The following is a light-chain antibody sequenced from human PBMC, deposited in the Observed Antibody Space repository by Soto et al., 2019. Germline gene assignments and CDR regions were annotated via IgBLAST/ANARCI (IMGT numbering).Light chain of an antibody. Sequence: QSVLTQPPSVSGAPGQRVTISCTGSSSNIGARYGVHWYQQLPGTAPKLLIYGNSNLPSGVPDRFSGSKSGTSASLAITGLQAEDEADYYCQSYDSSLRGWLFGGGTKLTVL. CDR2: GNS. V-gene: IGLV1-40*01. CDR3: QSYDSSLRGWL. J-gene: IGLJ3*02. CDR1: SSNIGARYG.